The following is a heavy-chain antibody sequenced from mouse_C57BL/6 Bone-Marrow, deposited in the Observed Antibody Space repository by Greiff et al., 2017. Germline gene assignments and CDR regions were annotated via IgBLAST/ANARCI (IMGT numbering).Heavy chain of an antibody. J-gene: IGHJ4*01. CDR3: AKKGNYGNYEAMDY. D-gene: IGHD2-1*01. CDR1: GFSLTSYG. Sequence: VNLVESGPGLVQPSQSLSITCTVSGFSLTSYGVHWVRQSPGKGLEWLGVIWRGGSTDYNAAFMSRLSITKDNSKSQVFFKMNSLQADDTAIYYCAKKGNYGNYEAMDYWGQGTSVTVSS. CDR2: IWRGGST. V-gene: IGHV2-5*01.